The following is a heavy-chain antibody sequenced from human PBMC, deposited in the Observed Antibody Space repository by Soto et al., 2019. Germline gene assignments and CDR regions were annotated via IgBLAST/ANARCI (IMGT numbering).Heavy chain of an antibody. V-gene: IGHV3-23*01. CDR3: AIESDGGY. CDR1: GFNFSTFT. J-gene: IGHJ4*02. CDR2: ISATTGNT. Sequence: EVRLLESGGGLVQPGGSLRLSCAASGFNFSTFTMIWVRQAPGKGLEWVSGISATTGNTCYADSVKGRFTISRDNLENTLFLQMNNLRAEDTALYYCAIESDGGYWGQGTLVTVSS. D-gene: IGHD2-21*01.